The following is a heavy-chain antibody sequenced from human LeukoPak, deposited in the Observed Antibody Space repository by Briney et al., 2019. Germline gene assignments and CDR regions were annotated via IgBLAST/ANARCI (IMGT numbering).Heavy chain of an antibody. CDR1: GFTFSSYG. V-gene: IGHV3-33*01. CDR3: ARDAYDTNGYYTPIY. Sequence: AGGSLRLSCAASGFTFSSYGMHWVRQAPGKGLEWVALIWYDGSKKYYADSVKGRFTISRDNSQSTLYLQMNSLRAEDTAVYFCARDAYDTNGYYTPIYWGQGTLVAVSS. J-gene: IGHJ4*02. D-gene: IGHD3-22*01. CDR2: IWYDGSKK.